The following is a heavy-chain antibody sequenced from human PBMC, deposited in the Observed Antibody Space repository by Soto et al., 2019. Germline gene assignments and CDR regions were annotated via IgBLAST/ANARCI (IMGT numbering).Heavy chain of an antibody. D-gene: IGHD3-10*01. CDR3: ARENTMVRQYYYGMGV. J-gene: IGHJ6*02. Sequence: GGSLRLSCAASGFTVSSNYMSWVRQAPGKGLEWVSVIYSGGSTYYADSVKGRFTISRDNSKNTLYLQMNSLRAEDTAVYYCARENTMVRQYYYGMGVWGQGTTVTVSS. CDR2: IYSGGST. V-gene: IGHV3-53*01. CDR1: GFTVSSNY.